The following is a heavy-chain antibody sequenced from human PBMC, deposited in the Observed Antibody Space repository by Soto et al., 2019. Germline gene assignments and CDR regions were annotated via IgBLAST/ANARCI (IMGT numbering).Heavy chain of an antibody. CDR2: INHSGST. D-gene: IGHD2-21*02. J-gene: IGHJ5*02. V-gene: IGHV4-34*01. CDR3: ARAPIVVVTAPRGWFDP. CDR1: GGSFSGYY. Sequence: SETLSLTCAVYGGSFSGYYWSWIRQPPGKGLEWIGEINHSGSTNYNPSLKSRVTVSVDTSKNQFSLKLGSVTAADTAVYYCARAPIVVVTAPRGWFDPWGQGTLVTVSS.